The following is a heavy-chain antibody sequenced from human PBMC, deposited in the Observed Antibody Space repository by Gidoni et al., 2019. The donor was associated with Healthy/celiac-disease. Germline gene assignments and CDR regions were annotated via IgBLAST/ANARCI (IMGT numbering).Heavy chain of an antibody. CDR3: AKDRVGYTYYMDV. V-gene: IGHV3-30*18. J-gene: IGHJ6*03. CDR1: GFPFSSYG. CDR2: ISYDGSNK. Sequence: QVQLVESGGGVVKPGRSLRLSCAASGFPFSSYGMHWVRQAPGKGLEWVAVISYDGSNKYYADSVKGRFTISRDNSKNTLYLQMNSLRAEDTAVYYCAKDRVGYTYYMDVWGKGTTVTVSS. D-gene: IGHD6-13*01.